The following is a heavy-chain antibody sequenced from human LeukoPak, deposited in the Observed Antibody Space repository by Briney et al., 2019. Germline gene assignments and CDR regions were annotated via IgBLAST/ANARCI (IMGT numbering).Heavy chain of an antibody. D-gene: IGHD1-20*01. J-gene: IGHJ4*02. Sequence: GGSLRLSCAASGFTFSSYGIHGVRQAPGKGLEWVAAIWYDGSNKYYADSVKGRFTISRDNSKNTLYLQMNSLRAEDTAVYYCAKNNWNDMPFVDYWGQGTLVTVSS. CDR1: GFTFSSYG. CDR2: IWYDGSNK. V-gene: IGHV3-33*06. CDR3: AKNNWNDMPFVDY.